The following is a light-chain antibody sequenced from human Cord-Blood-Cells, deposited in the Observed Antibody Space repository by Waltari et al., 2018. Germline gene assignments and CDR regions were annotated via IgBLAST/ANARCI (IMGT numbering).Light chain of an antibody. CDR2: DVS. J-gene: IGLJ1*01. Sequence: QSALTQPASVSGSPGQSITISCTGTSSDVGGSNYVSWYQQPPGKAPKLMIYDVSNRPSGVSNRFSGSKSGNTASLTISGLQAEDEADYYCSSYTSSSTLYVFGTGTKVTVL. V-gene: IGLV2-14*01. CDR3: SSYTSSSTLYV. CDR1: SSDVGGSNY.